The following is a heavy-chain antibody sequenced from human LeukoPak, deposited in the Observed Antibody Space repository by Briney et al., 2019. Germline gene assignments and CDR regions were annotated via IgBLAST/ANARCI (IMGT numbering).Heavy chain of an antibody. CDR3: ARVICSGGSCRLGY. CDR2: IYSSGST. V-gene: IGHV4-61*02. J-gene: IGHJ4*02. Sequence: PSQTLSLTCTASGGSISSGSYYWSWIRQPAGKGLEWIGRIYSSGSTNYNPSLKSRVTMSVDTSRNQFSLKLSSVTAADTAVYYCARVICSGGSCRLGYWGQGTLVTVSS. D-gene: IGHD2-15*01. CDR1: GGSISSGSYY.